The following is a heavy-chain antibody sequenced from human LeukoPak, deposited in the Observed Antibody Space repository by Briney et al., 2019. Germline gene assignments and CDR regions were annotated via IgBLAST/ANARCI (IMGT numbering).Heavy chain of an antibody. CDR3: TKGSLDYDILTGYFDS. V-gene: IGHV3-43D*03. Sequence: PGGSLRLSCAASGFTFDDYAMFWVRQAPGKGLEWVSLITWDGGVTSYADSVRGRFTISRDNSRNSLYLQMSSLRGEDTAFYYCTKGSLDYDILTGYFDSWGQGILVTVSS. D-gene: IGHD3-9*01. CDR2: ITWDGGVT. CDR1: GFTFDDYA. J-gene: IGHJ4*02.